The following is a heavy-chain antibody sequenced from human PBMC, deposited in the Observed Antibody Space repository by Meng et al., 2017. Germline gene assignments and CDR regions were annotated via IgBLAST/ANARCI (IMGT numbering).Heavy chain of an antibody. CDR2: IYYSGST. J-gene: IGHJ4*02. CDR3: AREAIFGVAPGALDY. Sequence: GRLQASGPGQVRPSATLPLTCTVSGGSVSSGSYYWSWIRQPPGKGLEWIGYIYYSGSTNYNPSLKSRVTISVDTSKNQFSLKLSSVTAADTAVYYCAREAIFGVAPGALDYWGQGTLVTVSS. D-gene: IGHD3-3*01. V-gene: IGHV4-61*01. CDR1: GGSVSSGSYY.